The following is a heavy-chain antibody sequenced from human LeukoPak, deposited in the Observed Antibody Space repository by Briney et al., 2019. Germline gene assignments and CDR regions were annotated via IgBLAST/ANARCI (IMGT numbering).Heavy chain of an antibody. CDR1: GFTFSSYA. J-gene: IGHJ4*02. CDR2: ISGSGGST. CDR3: AKDRDGYYDSSGYYPYYFDY. Sequence: GGSLRLSCAASGFTFSSYAMSWVRQAPGKGLEWVSAISGSGGSTYYADSVKGRFTISRDYSKNTLYLQMNSLRPEDTAVYYCAKDRDGYYDSSGYYPYYFDYWGQGTLVTVSS. V-gene: IGHV3-23*01. D-gene: IGHD3-22*01.